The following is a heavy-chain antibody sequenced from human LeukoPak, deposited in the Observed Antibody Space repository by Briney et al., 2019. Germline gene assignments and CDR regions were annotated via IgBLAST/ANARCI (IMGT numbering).Heavy chain of an antibody. CDR1: GYTFSSYG. D-gene: IGHD2-2*01. V-gene: IGHV1-18*01. CDR2: ISAYNGNT. J-gene: IGHJ5*02. CDR3: ARDVGDIVTVPAAISVS. Sequence: ASVKVSCKASGYTFSSYGICWVRQAPGQGLEWMGWISAYNGNTNYAQMLQGRVTMTTDTSTSTAYMEVRSLRSDDTAMYYCARDVGDIVTVPAAISVSWRQGTVVSVSS.